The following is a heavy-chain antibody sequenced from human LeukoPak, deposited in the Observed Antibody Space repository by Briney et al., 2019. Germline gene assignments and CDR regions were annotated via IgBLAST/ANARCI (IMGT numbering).Heavy chain of an antibody. CDR2: INPNSGGT. J-gene: IGHJ5*02. CDR1: GYTFTGYY. Sequence: ASVKVSCKASGYTFTGYYMHWVRQAPGQGLEWMGWINPNSGGTNYAQKFQGWVTMTRDTSISTAYMELSRLRSDDTAVYYCARGVVVAATSWFDPWGQGTLVTVSS. CDR3: ARGVVVAATSWFDP. V-gene: IGHV1-2*04. D-gene: IGHD2-15*01.